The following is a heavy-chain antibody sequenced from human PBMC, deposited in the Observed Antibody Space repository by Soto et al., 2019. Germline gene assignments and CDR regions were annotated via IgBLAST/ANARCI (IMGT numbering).Heavy chain of an antibody. CDR2: INQDGSDK. CDR3: ATSMRHTLDP. Sequence: EVQVVESGEGLVQPGGSLRLSCAASGFTFGMHWMTWVRQVPGKGLEWVANINQDGSDKYYVDSVKGRFIISRDNAKDSLYLQMNSLRVEDTAVYYCATSMRHTLDPWGQGTLVTVS. CDR1: GFTFGMHW. V-gene: IGHV3-7*01. D-gene: IGHD2-21*01. J-gene: IGHJ5*02.